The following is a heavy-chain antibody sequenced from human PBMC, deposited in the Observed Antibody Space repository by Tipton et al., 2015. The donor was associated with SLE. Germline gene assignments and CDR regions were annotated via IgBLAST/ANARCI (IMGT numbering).Heavy chain of an antibody. D-gene: IGHD4-11*01. CDR1: GGSITSYY. J-gene: IGHJ5*02. Sequence: TLSLTCTVSGGSITSYYWGWIRQPPGKGLEWIGSFYYIGSTYYNPSLKSRVSISVDTSKNQFSLKLTSVTAADTAVYYCARDHHSWFDPWGQGTLVTVSS. CDR2: FYYIGST. CDR3: ARDHHSWFDP. V-gene: IGHV4-39*07.